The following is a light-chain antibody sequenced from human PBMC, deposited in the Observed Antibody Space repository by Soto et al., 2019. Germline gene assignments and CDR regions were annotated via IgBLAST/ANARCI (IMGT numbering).Light chain of an antibody. CDR1: QSISSK. V-gene: IGKV3-15*01. J-gene: IGKJ2*01. CDR2: DAS. Sequence: EIVMTQSPATLSVSPGERASLSCRASQSISSKLAWYQQKPGQAPRLLIYDASTRATDIPARFSGRGSGTEFTLTIDGLQSEDFAVYYGQQYSQWPPYTFGLGTKLEIK. CDR3: QQYSQWPPYT.